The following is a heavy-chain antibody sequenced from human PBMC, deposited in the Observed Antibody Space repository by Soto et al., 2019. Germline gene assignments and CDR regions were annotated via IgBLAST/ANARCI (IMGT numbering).Heavy chain of an antibody. CDR3: ARDRGGSMAGNDAFDI. V-gene: IGHV4-31*03. CDR2: IYYSGST. D-gene: IGHD3-10*01. J-gene: IGHJ3*02. CDR1: GGSISSGGYY. Sequence: SETLSLTCTVSGGSISSGGYYWSWIRQHPGKGLEWIGYIYYSGSTYYNPSLKSRVTISVDTSKKQFSLKLSSVTAADTAVYYCARDRGGSMAGNDAFDIWGQGTMVTVSS.